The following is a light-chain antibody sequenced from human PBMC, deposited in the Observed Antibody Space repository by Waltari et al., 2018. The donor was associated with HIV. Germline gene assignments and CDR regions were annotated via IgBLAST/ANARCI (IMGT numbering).Light chain of an antibody. CDR3: AVWDDSLSEYV. CDR2: GSS. Sequence: QSVLTQPPSASGAPGQRVTISCSGSFSTIGSNTVNWYQQLPGTAPRLLIYGSSQRPSVVPDRFSGSRSDTSASLDISGLHSEDEGDYYCAVWDDSLSEYVFATGTKVFVL. J-gene: IGLJ1*01. V-gene: IGLV1-44*01. CDR1: FSTIGSNT.